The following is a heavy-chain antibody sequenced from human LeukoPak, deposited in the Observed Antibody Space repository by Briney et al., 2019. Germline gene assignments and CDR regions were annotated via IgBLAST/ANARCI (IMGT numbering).Heavy chain of an antibody. V-gene: IGHV4-34*01. J-gene: IGHJ4*02. CDR3: ARGFWRILRSPTRNTYYFDY. Sequence: GSLRLSCAASGFTFSSYSMNWVRQPPGKGLEWIGEINHSGSTNYNPSLKSRVTISVDTSKNQFSLKLSSVTAADTAVYYCARGFWRILRSPTRNTYYFDYWGQGTLVTVSS. CDR1: GFTFSSYS. CDR2: INHSGST. D-gene: IGHD3-3*01.